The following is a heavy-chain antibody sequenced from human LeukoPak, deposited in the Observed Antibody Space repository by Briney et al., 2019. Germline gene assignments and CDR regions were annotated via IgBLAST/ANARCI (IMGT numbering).Heavy chain of an antibody. V-gene: IGHV4-39*01. CDR2: INHSGST. CDR1: GDSISSGGYY. D-gene: IGHD1-26*01. Sequence: SETLSLTCTVSGDSISSGGYYWGWIRQPPGKGLEWIGEINHSGSTNYNPSLKSRVTISVDTSKNQFSLKLSSVTAADTAVYYCVRQPYIVGATTVPYYYYMDVWGKGTTVTVSS. CDR3: VRQPYIVGATTVPYYYYMDV. J-gene: IGHJ6*03.